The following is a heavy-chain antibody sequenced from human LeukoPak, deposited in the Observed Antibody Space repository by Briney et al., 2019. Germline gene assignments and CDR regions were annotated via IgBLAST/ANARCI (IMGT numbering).Heavy chain of an antibody. CDR1: EYSLTSYW. D-gene: IGHD2-2*01. V-gene: IGHV5-51*01. J-gene: IGHJ4*02. CDR3: ARRDCSNTSCYGYYFDY. Sequence: GESLKISCKGSEYSLTSYWIGWVRQMPGKGLEWMGVIYLGDSDTRYSPSFQGQVTIPADKSINTAYLQWGSLKASDTAMYYCARRDCSNTSCYGYYFDYWGQGTLVTVSS. CDR2: IYLGDSDT.